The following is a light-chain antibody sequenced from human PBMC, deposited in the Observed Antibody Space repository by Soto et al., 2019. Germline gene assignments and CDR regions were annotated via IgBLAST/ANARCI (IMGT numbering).Light chain of an antibody. CDR2: GAS. J-gene: IGKJ1*01. CDR1: QSVQFNY. Sequence: EIVLTPSPGTLSLSPCERATLSSSASQSVQFNYLAWYQQKPGQAPRLLIYGASSRATGIPDRFSGSGSGTDFTLTISRLEPEDFAVYYCQQYGSSPWTFGQGTKVDIK. V-gene: IGKV3-20*01. CDR3: QQYGSSPWT.